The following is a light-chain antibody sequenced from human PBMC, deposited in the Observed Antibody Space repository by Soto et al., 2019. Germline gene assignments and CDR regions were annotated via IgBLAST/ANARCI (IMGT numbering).Light chain of an antibody. CDR2: KAS. CDR3: QQYNSYSWT. CDR1: QSISSW. Sequence: DIPMTQSPSTLSASVGDRVTITCRASQSISSWLAWYQQKPGKAPKLLIYKASSLESGVPSRFSGRGSGTEFTLNISSLQPDDFASYYCQQYNSYSWTFGQGTKVEIK. V-gene: IGKV1-5*03. J-gene: IGKJ1*01.